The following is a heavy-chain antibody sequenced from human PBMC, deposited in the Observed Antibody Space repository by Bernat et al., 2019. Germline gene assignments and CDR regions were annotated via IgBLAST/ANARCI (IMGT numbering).Heavy chain of an antibody. V-gene: IGHV3-33*01. Sequence: QVQLVESGGGVVQPGRSLRLSCAASGFTFSSYGMHWVRQAPGKGLEWVAVIWYDGSNKYYADSGKGRFTISRDNSKNTLYLQMNSLRAEDTAVYYCARGPLGVATIFHYYYMDVWGKGTTVTVSS. CDR2: IWYDGSNK. CDR3: ARGPLGVATIFHYYYMDV. CDR1: GFTFSSYG. J-gene: IGHJ6*03. D-gene: IGHD5-12*01.